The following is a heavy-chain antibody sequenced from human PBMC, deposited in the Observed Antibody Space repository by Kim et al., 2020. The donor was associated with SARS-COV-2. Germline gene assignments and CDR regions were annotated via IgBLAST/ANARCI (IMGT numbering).Heavy chain of an antibody. J-gene: IGHJ5*02. CDR2: IDYTGST. CDR1: GGSIGTNY. CDR3: ARGATMIEA. V-gene: IGHV4-59*01. D-gene: IGHD3-22*01. Sequence: SETLSLTCTVSGGSIGTNYWSWIRQPPGMGLEWIGDIDYTGSTDYNPSLKSRVTLSIDTSKNQFSLRLTSVTPADTAMYYCARGATMIEAWGQGTLVTVSS.